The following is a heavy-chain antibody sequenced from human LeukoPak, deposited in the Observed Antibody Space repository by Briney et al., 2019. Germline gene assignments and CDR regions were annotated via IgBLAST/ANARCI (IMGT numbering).Heavy chain of an antibody. CDR2: ISSSSSYI. V-gene: IGHV3-21*01. J-gene: IGHJ4*02. CDR3: AREIEWFGELFGPTGFDY. CDR1: GFTFSSYS. D-gene: IGHD3-10*01. Sequence: GGSLRLSCAASGFTFSSYSMNWVRQAPGKGLGWVSSISSSSSYIYYADSVKGRFTISRDNAKNSLYLQMNSLRAEDTAVYYCAREIEWFGELFGPTGFDYWGQGTLVTVSS.